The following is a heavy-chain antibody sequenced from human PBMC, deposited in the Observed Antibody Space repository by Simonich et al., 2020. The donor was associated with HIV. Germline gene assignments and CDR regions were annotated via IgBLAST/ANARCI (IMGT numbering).Heavy chain of an antibody. CDR3: ATWEVKDDVLTGFSYWFFDL. CDR1: GHSLAELS. Sequence: QVQLVQSGAEVKKPGASVKVSCKVSGHSLAELSMNWVRQTPGRGLEGMGGLDPEIGETIYAHNLQGRVTMTEDTSTDTAYMELSGLRSEDTALYYCATWEVKDDVLTGFSYWFFDLWGRGTLVTVSS. D-gene: IGHD3-9*01. J-gene: IGHJ2*01. V-gene: IGHV1-24*01. CDR2: LDPEIGET.